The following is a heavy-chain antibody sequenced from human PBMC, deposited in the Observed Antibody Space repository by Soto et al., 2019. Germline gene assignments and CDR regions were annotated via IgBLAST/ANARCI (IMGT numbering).Heavy chain of an antibody. J-gene: IGHJ4*02. V-gene: IGHV3-23*01. CDR1: GFTFSSYA. D-gene: IGHD3-10*01. Sequence: EVQLLESGGGLVLPGGSLRLSCAASGFTFSSYAMSWVRQAPGKGLEWVSAISGSGGSTYYADSVKGRFTISRDNSKNTLYLQMNSLRAEDTAVYYCAKVLLWFGELSLGDYYFDYWGQGTLVTVSS. CDR3: AKVLLWFGELSLGDYYFDY. CDR2: ISGSGGST.